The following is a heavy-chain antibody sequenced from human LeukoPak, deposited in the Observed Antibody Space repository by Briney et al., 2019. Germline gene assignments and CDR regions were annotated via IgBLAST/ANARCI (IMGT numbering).Heavy chain of an antibody. V-gene: IGHV3-53*01. CDR1: GFTVSSNY. Sequence: GRSLRLSCAASGFTVSSNYMSWVRQAPGKGLEWVSVIYSGGSTYYADSVKGRFTISRDNSKNTLYLQMNSLRAEDTAVYYCARGPGDSSGYYLGYWGQGTLVTVSS. CDR2: IYSGGST. J-gene: IGHJ4*02. CDR3: ARGPGDSSGYYLGY. D-gene: IGHD3-22*01.